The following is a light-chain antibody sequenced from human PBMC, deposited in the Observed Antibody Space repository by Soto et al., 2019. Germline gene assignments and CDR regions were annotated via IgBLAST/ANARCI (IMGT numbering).Light chain of an antibody. J-gene: IGLJ1*01. CDR2: EVS. CDR3: CSYAGSSTPLI. CDR1: SSDVGSYNL. Sequence: QSALTQPASVSGSPGKSITISCTGTSSDVGSYNLVSWYQQHPGKAPKLMIYEVSKRPSGVSNRFSGSKSGNTASLTISGLQAEDEAEYYCCSYAGSSTPLIFGTGTKLTVL. V-gene: IGLV2-23*02.